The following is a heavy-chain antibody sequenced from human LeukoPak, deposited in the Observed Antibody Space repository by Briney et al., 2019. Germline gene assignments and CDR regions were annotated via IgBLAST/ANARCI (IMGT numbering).Heavy chain of an antibody. V-gene: IGHV4-61*01. D-gene: IGHD3-10*01. CDR1: GGSISGSISNYY. CDR3: ARGGGWFDP. J-gene: IGHJ5*02. CDR2: VYYTGST. Sequence: SETLSLTCIVSGGSISGSISNYYWRWIRQPPGKGLEWIGYVYYTGSTTYNPSFQSRVTILLDTSKNQFSLKLSSVTAADTAVYYCARGGGWFDPWGQGTLVTVSS.